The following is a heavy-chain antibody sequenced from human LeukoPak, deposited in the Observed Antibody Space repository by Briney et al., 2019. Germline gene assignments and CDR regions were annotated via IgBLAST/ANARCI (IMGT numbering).Heavy chain of an antibody. V-gene: IGHV3-23*01. D-gene: IGHD1-7*01. Sequence: GGTLRLSCAGSRFTFSSYGMSWVRQAPGKGLEWVSVISGSGAITYYADSVKGRFTISRDNSKNTLYLQMNSLRAEDTALYYCAKDELLDTTPNYYYYYMDVWGKGTTVTISS. CDR3: AKDELLDTTPNYYYYYMDV. J-gene: IGHJ6*03. CDR1: RFTFSSYG. CDR2: ISGSGAIT.